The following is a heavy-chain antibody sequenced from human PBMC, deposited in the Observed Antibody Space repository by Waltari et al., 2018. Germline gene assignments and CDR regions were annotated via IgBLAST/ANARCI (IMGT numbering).Heavy chain of an antibody. J-gene: IGHJ4*02. CDR2: IYYSGST. V-gene: IGHV4-39*01. Sequence: LHLQESGPGLVKPSETLSLPCTVSGASISSSSYHWGWIRQPPGKGLEWIGSIYYSGSTYYNPYLKSRVTISVDTSKNQFSLKLSSVTAADTAVYYCARRRDYYFDYWGQGTLVTVSS. CDR3: ARRRDYYFDY. CDR1: GASISSSSYH.